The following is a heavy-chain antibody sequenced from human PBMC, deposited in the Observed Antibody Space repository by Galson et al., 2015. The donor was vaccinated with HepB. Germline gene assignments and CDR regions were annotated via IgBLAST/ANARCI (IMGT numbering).Heavy chain of an antibody. CDR2: ISAYNGNT. V-gene: IGHV1-18*01. CDR1: GYTFTSYG. D-gene: IGHD2-2*01. J-gene: IGHJ6*02. Sequence: SVKVSCKASGYTFTSYGISWVRQAPGQGLEWMGWISAYNGNTNYAQKLQGRVTMTTDTSTSTAYMELRSLRSDDTAVYYCARGPDCSSTSCYNYYYGMDVWGQGTTVTVSS. CDR3: ARGPDCSSTSCYNYYYGMDV.